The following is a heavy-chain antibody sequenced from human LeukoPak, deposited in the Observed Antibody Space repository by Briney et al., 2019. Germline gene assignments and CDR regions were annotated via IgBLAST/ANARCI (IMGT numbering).Heavy chain of an antibody. CDR1: GGSFSGYY. D-gene: IGHD4-17*01. V-gene: IGHV4-34*01. Sequence: PSETLSLTCAVYGGSFSGYYWSWIRQPPGKGLEWIGEINHSGSTNYNPSLKSRVTISVDTSKNQFSLKLSPVTAADTAVYYCASLYGDYVGNYWGQGTLVTVSS. CDR3: ASLYGDYVGNY. CDR2: INHSGST. J-gene: IGHJ4*02.